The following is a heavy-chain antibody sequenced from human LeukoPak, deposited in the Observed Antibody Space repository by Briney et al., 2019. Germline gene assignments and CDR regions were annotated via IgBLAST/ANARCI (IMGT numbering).Heavy chain of an antibody. CDR1: GFTFSSYG. CDR3: ATGGGSYYFDY. CDR2: ISYDGSNK. D-gene: IGHD2-15*01. Sequence: GGSLRLSCAASGFTFSSYGMHWVRQAPGKGLEWVAVISYDGSNKYYADSVKGRFTISRDNSKNTLYLQMNSLRAEDTAVYYCATGGGSYYFDYWGQGTLVTVSS. J-gene: IGHJ4*02. V-gene: IGHV3-30*03.